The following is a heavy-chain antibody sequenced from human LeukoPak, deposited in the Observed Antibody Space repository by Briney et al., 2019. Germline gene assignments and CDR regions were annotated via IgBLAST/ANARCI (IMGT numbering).Heavy chain of an antibody. D-gene: IGHD2-15*01. CDR2: ISGSDSST. CDR1: GFTFSSYA. V-gene: IGHV3-23*01. CDR3: ARGYCSGGSCWVSYFDY. Sequence: GGSLRLSCAASGFTFSSYAMSWIRQAPGKGLEWVSGISGSDSSTYYADSVKGRFTISRDNAKNSLYLQMNSLRAEDTAVYYCARGYCSGGSCWVSYFDYWGQGTLVTVSS. J-gene: IGHJ4*02.